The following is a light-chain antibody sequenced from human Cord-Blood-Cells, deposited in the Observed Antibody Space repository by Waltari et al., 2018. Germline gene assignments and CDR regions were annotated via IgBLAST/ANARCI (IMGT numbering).Light chain of an antibody. CDR2: EDS. CDR1: ALPKKY. V-gene: IGLV3-10*01. CDR3: YSTDSSGNHV. J-gene: IGLJ1*01. Sequence: SYELTQPPSVSVSPGQTARITCSGDALPKKYAYWYQQKSGQAPVLVIYEDSKRPSGIPEIFSGSSSGTMATLTISGAQVEDEADYYCYSTDSSGNHVFGTGTKVTVL.